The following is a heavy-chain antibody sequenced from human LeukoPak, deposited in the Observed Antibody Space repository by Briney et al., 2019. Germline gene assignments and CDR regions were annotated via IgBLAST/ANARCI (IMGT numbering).Heavy chain of an antibody. CDR3: ARDGAYYYGMDV. CDR2: ISSSGSTI. CDR1: GFTFSSYE. J-gene: IGHJ6*02. Sequence: GGSLRLSCAASGFTFSSYEMSWVRQAPGKGLEWVSYISSSGSTIHYADSVKGRFTISRDNAKNSLYLQMNSLRAEDTAVYYCARDGAYYYGMDVWGQGTTVTVS. D-gene: IGHD3-16*01. V-gene: IGHV3-48*03.